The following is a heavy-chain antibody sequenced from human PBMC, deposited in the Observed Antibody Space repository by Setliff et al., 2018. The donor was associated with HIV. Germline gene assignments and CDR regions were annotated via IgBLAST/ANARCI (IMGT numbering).Heavy chain of an antibody. CDR1: GGSISSGSYY. CDR3: AREPTLYCGGDCYFDY. J-gene: IGHJ4*02. V-gene: IGHV4-61*09. Sequence: SETLSLTCTVSGGSISSGSYYWSWIRQPAGKGLEWIGHIYTSGSTNYNPSLKSRVTISVDTSKNQFSLKLSSVTAADTAVYYCAREPTLYCGGDCYFDYWGQVTLVTVSS. CDR2: IYTSGST. D-gene: IGHD2-21*02.